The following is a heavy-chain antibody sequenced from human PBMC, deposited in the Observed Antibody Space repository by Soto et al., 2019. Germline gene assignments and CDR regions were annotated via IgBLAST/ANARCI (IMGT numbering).Heavy chain of an antibody. J-gene: IGHJ4*02. Sequence: ASVKVSCKASGYTFLNYGVGWVRQAPGQGLEWMGWISPNSGNTNYAQKLQDRVTMTADTSTSTAYMELRSLRSDDTAIYYCARRPPVSYGDYVIYYFDYWGQGALVTVSS. V-gene: IGHV1-18*01. CDR2: ISPNSGNT. CDR1: GYTFLNYG. D-gene: IGHD4-17*01. CDR3: ARRPPVSYGDYVIYYFDY.